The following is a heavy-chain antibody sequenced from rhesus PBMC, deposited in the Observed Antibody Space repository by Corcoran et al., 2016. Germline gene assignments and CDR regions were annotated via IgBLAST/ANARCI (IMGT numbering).Heavy chain of an antibody. CDR3: ARHSGTWGFDY. CDR1: GGSIISNY. D-gene: IGHD6-25*01. J-gene: IGHJ4*01. Sequence: QVQLQESGPGLVKPSETLSLTFAVSGGSIISNYSSWIRQPPGKGLECIGPVCGTSGSTSYNPSLTSRVTFSTDTSKKQFSLKLSSVTAADTAIYYCARHSGTWGFDYWGQGVLVTVSS. V-gene: IGHV4-147*01. CDR2: VCGTSGST.